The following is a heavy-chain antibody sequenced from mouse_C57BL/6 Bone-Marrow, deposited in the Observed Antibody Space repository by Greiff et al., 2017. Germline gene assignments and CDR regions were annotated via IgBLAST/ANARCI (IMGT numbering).Heavy chain of an antibody. D-gene: IGHD3-3*01. CDR1: GYTFTSYW. Sequence: QVQLQQPGAELVKPGASVKLSCKASGYTFTSYWMQWVKQRPGQGLEWIGEIDPSDSYTNYNQKFKGKATLTVDTSSSTAYMQLSSLTSEDSAFYYCARKGLGMDYWGQGTSVTVSS. CDR3: ARKGLGMDY. V-gene: IGHV1-50*01. J-gene: IGHJ4*01. CDR2: IDPSDSYT.